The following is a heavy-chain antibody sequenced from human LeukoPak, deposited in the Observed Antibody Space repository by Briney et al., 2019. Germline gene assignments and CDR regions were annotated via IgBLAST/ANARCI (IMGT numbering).Heavy chain of an antibody. J-gene: IGHJ4*02. V-gene: IGHV5-51*01. CDR1: GYSFTDNW. D-gene: IGHD5-18*01. Sequence: GESLKISCKASGYSFTDNWVAWVRQMPGKGLEWMGIISSGGSATTYNPSFQGHVTISVDKSITTAHLQWSSLKASDTAIYYCAKYLRWLNSPDPPEDYWGQGTLVTVSS. CDR3: AKYLRWLNSPDPPEDY. CDR2: ISSGGSAT.